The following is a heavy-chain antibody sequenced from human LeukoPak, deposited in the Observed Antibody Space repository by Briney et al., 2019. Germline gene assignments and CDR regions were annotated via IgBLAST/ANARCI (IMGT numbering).Heavy chain of an antibody. Sequence: SETLSLTCTVSGGSISSGGYYWSWIRQPPGKGLEWIGYIYHSGSTYYNPSLKSRVTISVDRSKNQFSLKLSSVTAADTAVYYCARTRTGTTLLVYYYYMDVWGKGTTVTVSS. CDR3: ARTRTGTTLLVYYYYMDV. CDR1: GGSISSGGYY. D-gene: IGHD1-7*01. J-gene: IGHJ6*03. CDR2: IYHSGST. V-gene: IGHV4-30-2*01.